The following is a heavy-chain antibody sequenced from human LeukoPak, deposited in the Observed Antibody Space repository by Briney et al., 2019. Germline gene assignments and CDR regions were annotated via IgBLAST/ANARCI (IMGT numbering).Heavy chain of an antibody. CDR3: ARADYDYVWGSYRQYYFDY. CDR1: GFTFSSYW. V-gene: IGHV3-7*01. Sequence: GGSLRLSCAASGFTFSSYWMSWVRQAPGKGLEWVANVKQGGSEKYYVDSVKGRFTISRDNAKNSLYLQMNSLRAEDTAVYYCARADYDYVWGSYRQYYFDYWGQGTLVTVSS. D-gene: IGHD3-16*02. CDR2: VKQGGSEK. J-gene: IGHJ4*02.